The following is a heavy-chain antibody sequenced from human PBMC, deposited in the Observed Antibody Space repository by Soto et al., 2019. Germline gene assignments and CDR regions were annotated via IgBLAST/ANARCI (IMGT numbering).Heavy chain of an antibody. CDR2: IYHSGST. D-gene: IGHD3-10*01. CDR1: SGSISSSNW. Sequence: QVQLQESGPGLVKPSGTLSLTCAVSSGSISSSNWWSWVRQPPGKGLEWIGEIYHSGSTNYNPSLRSRVTIAVDKSKNQFSLKLSSVTAADTAVYYCARTRGFGDLYYYYYMDVWGKGTTVTVSS. CDR3: ARTRGFGDLYYYYYMDV. V-gene: IGHV4-4*02. J-gene: IGHJ6*03.